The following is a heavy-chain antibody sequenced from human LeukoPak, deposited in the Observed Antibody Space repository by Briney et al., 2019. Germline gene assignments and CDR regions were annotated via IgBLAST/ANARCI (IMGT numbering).Heavy chain of an antibody. CDR2: INPIFGTA. V-gene: IGHV1-69*05. J-gene: IGHJ4*01. CDR3: ARDRKDYGDPIDY. CDR1: RRTLSSYA. Sequence: SVNLSCKASRRTLSSYATRWVRHPPGQGREWMGRINPIFGTANYAQKFQGRVTITTDESTSTAYMELSSLRSEDTAVYYCARDRKDYGDPIDYCGQGTLVTVSS. D-gene: IGHD4-17*01.